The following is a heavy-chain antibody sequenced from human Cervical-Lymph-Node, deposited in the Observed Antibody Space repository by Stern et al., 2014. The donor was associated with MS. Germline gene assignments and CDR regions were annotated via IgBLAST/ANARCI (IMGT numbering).Heavy chain of an antibody. J-gene: IGHJ4*02. V-gene: IGHV4-61*02. CDR3: ARDRGTSYFDY. Sequence: VQLEESGPGLVKPSQTLSLTCTVSGGSISSGSYYWSWIRQPAGKGLEWIGRIYTSGSSNYNPSLKSRVTISVATSKNQLPLKLSSVTAADTAVYYCARDRGTSYFDYWGQGTLVTVSS. CDR1: GGSISSGSYY. D-gene: IGHD3-10*01. CDR2: IYTSGSS.